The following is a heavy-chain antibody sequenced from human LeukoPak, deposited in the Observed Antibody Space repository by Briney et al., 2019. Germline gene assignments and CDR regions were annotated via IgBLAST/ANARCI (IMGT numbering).Heavy chain of an antibody. CDR1: GFTFSSYG. Sequence: GRSLRLSCAASGFTFSSYGMHWVRQAPGKGLEWVAVIWYDGSNKYYADSVKGRFTISRDNSKNTLYLQMDSLRAEDTAKYYCAKDSPVATWWGQGTLVTVSS. CDR3: AKDSPVATW. J-gene: IGHJ4*02. V-gene: IGHV3-33*06. D-gene: IGHD1-26*01. CDR2: IWYDGSNK.